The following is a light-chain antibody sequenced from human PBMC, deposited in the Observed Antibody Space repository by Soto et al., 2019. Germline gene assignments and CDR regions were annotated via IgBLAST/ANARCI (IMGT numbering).Light chain of an antibody. CDR3: QSYDTRLSGSI. CDR1: SSNIGAGFD. J-gene: IGLJ2*01. CDR2: GNS. V-gene: IGLV1-40*01. Sequence: QSVLTQPPSLSGAPGQRVSISCTGSSSNIGAGFDVHWYQQLPGTAPKLLISGNSNRPSGVPDRFSVSKSGTSASLVITGLQDEDEAEYYCQSYDTRLSGSIFGGGTKVTVL.